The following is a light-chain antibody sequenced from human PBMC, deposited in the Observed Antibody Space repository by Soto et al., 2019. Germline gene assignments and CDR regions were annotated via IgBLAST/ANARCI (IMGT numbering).Light chain of an antibody. V-gene: IGKV3-15*01. Sequence: EIVMTQSPATLSVSPGERATLSCRASQSVSSSLAWYQQKPGQAPRLLIYGASTWATGIPARFSGSGSGTEFTLTISSLESKGFAVYYCQQYNNWLRAFGQGTRLEIK. CDR1: QSVSSS. CDR2: GAS. CDR3: QQYNNWLRA. J-gene: IGKJ5*01.